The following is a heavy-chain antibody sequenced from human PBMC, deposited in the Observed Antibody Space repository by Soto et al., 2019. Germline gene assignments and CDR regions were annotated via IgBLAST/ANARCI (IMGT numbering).Heavy chain of an antibody. CDR3: ARRRGGFGGGWTTPYFDY. J-gene: IGHJ4*02. V-gene: IGHV2-5*02. Sequence: QITLKESGPTVVKPTQTLTLTCSLSGFSLNTGGVGVGWIRQPPGKALEWLAVIYWDDDKSWNPSLRDRLTITRAACDEQVVLTVTNVDPVDTGTYYCARRRGGFGGGWTTPYFDYWGQGTLVTVSS. CDR1: GFSLNTGGVG. CDR2: IYWDDDK. D-gene: IGHD3-10*01.